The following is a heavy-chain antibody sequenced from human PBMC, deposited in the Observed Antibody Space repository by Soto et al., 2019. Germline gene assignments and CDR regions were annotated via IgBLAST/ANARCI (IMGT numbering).Heavy chain of an antibody. Sequence: QVQLQESGPGLVNPSQTLSLTCTVSGGSISSGGYYWSWIRQHPGKGLEWIGYIYYSGSTYYNPSLTSRVTISVDTSKNQFSLKLSSVTAADTAVYYCARDVNWNYRGWFDPWGQGTLVTVSS. CDR3: ARDVNWNYRGWFDP. CDR2: IYYSGST. D-gene: IGHD1-7*01. CDR1: GGSISSGGYY. J-gene: IGHJ5*02. V-gene: IGHV4-31*03.